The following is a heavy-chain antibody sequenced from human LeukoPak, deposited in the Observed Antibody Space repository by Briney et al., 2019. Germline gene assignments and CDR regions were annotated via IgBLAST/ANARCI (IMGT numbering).Heavy chain of an antibody. J-gene: IGHJ6*03. Sequence: AGGSLRLSCAASGFNFSSYGMHWVRQAPGKGLEWVAFIRYDGSNTYYADSVRGRFTFSRDNAKNALYLQMNSLRDEDTAVYYCARVYEQWLVYYYYYMDVWGKGTTVTVSS. CDR1: GFNFSSYG. V-gene: IGHV3-30*02. D-gene: IGHD6-19*01. CDR3: ARVYEQWLVYYYYYMDV. CDR2: IRYDGSNT.